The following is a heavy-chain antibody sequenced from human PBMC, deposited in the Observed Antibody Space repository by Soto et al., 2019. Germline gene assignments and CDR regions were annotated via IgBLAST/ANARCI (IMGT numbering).Heavy chain of an antibody. Sequence: EERLVESGGGSVQPGGSLRLSCAASRFTFSSYWMYWVRQAPGKGLVWVSRINSDGSSTRYGDSVKGRFSISRDNPKSTLYLQMNTLRAEDTAVYYCARRREGYYYGLDVWGQGTTVTVSS. CDR2: INSDGSST. V-gene: IGHV3-74*01. CDR3: ARRREGYYYGLDV. J-gene: IGHJ6*02. D-gene: IGHD1-26*01. CDR1: RFTFSSYW.